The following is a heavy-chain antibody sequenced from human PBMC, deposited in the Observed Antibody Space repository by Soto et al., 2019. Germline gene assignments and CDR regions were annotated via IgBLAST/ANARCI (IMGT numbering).Heavy chain of an antibody. J-gene: IGHJ4*02. D-gene: IGHD4-17*01. CDR2: ISGSGDTT. V-gene: IGHV3-23*01. Sequence: EVQLLESGGGLVQPGGSLRLSCAASGFTFSSYAMSWVRQAPGKGLEWVSTISGSGDTTYYAGSVKGRFTISRDNSNNTLYLQMNSLGAEDTAVYYCAKSNPDYGGTSGYWGPGTLVTVSS. CDR1: GFTFSSYA. CDR3: AKSNPDYGGTSGY.